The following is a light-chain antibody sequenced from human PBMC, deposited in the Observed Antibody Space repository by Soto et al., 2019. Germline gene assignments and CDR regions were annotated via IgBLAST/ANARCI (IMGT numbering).Light chain of an antibody. CDR1: QSVTRY. CDR2: DAS. J-gene: IGKJ1*01. V-gene: IGKV3-15*01. Sequence: IVRTQSPGTLSLSPGERATLSCRASQSVTRYLAWYKQKPGQAPRLLMYDASTRAAGIPVRFSGSGSGTEFTLTISSLQSEDFGVYYCQQTKDWPATFGQGTKVDIK. CDR3: QQTKDWPAT.